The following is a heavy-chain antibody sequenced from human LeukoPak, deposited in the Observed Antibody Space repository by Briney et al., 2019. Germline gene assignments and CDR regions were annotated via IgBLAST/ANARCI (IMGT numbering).Heavy chain of an antibody. V-gene: IGHV1-69*04. CDR2: IIPILGIA. J-gene: IGHJ5*02. CDR3: ARAAHSGSYFNNWFDP. D-gene: IGHD1-26*01. CDR1: GGTFSSYA. Sequence: SVKVSCKASGGTFSSYAISWVRQAPGQGLEWMGRIIPILGIANYAQKFQGRVTITADKSTSTAYMELSSLRSEDTAVYYCARAAHSGSYFNNWFDPWGQGTLVTVSS.